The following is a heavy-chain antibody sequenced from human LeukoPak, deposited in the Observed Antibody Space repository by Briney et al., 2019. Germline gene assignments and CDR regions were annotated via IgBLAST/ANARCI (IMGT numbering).Heavy chain of an antibody. Sequence: PSETLFLTCAVYGGSFSGYYWSWIRQPPGKGLEWIGEINHSGSTNYNPSLKSRVTISVDTSRNQFSLKLSSVTAADTAVYYCASGYSSGWYPWYFDLWGRGTLVTVSS. CDR2: INHSGST. V-gene: IGHV4-34*01. CDR3: ASGYSSGWYPWYFDL. D-gene: IGHD6-19*01. J-gene: IGHJ2*01. CDR1: GGSFSGYY.